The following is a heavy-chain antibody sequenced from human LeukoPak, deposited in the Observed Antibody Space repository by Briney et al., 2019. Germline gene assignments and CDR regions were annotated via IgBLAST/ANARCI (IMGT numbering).Heavy chain of an antibody. V-gene: IGHV4-34*01. J-gene: IGHJ6*03. D-gene: IGHD2-8*01. CDR1: GGSFSGYY. Sequence: SETLSLTCAVYGGSFSGYYWSWIRQPPGKGLEWIGEINHSGSTSYNPSLKSRVTISVDTSKNQFSLKLSSVTAADTAVYYCARDGRGLGFYYYYMDVWGKGTTVTVSS. CDR3: ARDGRGLGFYYYYMDV. CDR2: INHSGST.